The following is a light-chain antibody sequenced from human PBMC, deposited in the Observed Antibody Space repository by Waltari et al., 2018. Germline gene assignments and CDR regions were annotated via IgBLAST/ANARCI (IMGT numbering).Light chain of an antibody. CDR3: HQYNDWPPT. CDR2: SAT. Sequence: EILMTQSPATLSVSPGERATLSCRASQSIGRDLAWYQQRPGQAPRLLIYSATVRATGVPARFSASGSGTEFTLTISSLQSEDFAVYYCHQYNDWPPTFGQGTRLEIK. J-gene: IGKJ5*01. V-gene: IGKV3-15*01. CDR1: QSIGRD.